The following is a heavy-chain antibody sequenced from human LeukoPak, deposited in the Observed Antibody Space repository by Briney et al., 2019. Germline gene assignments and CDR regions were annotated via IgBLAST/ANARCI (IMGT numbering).Heavy chain of an antibody. CDR2: VTVSGRGGST. D-gene: IGHD2-21*02. V-gene: IGHV3-23*01. Sequence: PGGSLRLSCAASGFTFSTYAMSWVRQAPGKGLEWVSAVTVSGRGGSTYYADSVKGRFTISRDNSKTTLYLQMNSLRAEDTALYYCAKSPTYCGSDCYSTFDYWGQGNLVTVSS. CDR3: AKSPTYCGSDCYSTFDY. J-gene: IGHJ4*02. CDR1: GFTFSTYA.